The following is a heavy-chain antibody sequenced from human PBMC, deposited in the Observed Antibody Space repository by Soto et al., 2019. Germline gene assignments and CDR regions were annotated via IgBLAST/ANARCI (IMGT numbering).Heavy chain of an antibody. CDR3: ASAGYYYGMDV. CDR1: GFTFSSYG. CDR2: ISYDGSNK. J-gene: IGHJ6*02. V-gene: IGHV3-30*03. Sequence: QVQLVESGGGVVQPGRSLRLSCAASGFTFSSYGVHWVRQAPGKGLEWVAVISYDGSNKYYADSVKGRFTISRDNSKNTLYLQMNSLRAEDTAVYYCASAGYYYGMDVWGQGTTVTVSS.